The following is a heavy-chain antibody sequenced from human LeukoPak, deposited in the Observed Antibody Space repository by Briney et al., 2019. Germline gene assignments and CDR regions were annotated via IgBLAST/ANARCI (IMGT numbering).Heavy chain of an antibody. J-gene: IGHJ4*02. CDR3: ATNSGWNYFDY. V-gene: IGHV3-53*01. Sequence: GGSLRLSCAASGFTVSSNYMSWVRQAPGKGLEWVSAIYSGGTTYYADSVRGRFTISRDNSKNTLFLQMNSLRAEDTAVYYCATNSGWNYFDYWGQGTLVTVSS. CDR1: GFTVSSNY. CDR2: IYSGGTT. D-gene: IGHD5-12*01.